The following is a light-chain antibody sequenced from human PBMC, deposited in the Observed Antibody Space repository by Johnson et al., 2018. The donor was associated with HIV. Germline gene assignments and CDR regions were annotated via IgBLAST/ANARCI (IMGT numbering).Light chain of an antibody. CDR1: SSNIGNNY. CDR2: ENN. CDR3: GTWDNSLSTGAV. Sequence: QSVLTQSPSVSAAPGQKVTISCSGSSSNIGNNYVSWYQQLPGTAPKLLIYENNMRPSGIPDRFSGSKSGTSATLGIAGLQTGDEADYYCGTWDNSLSTGAVFGTGTKVTV. J-gene: IGLJ1*01. V-gene: IGLV1-51*02.